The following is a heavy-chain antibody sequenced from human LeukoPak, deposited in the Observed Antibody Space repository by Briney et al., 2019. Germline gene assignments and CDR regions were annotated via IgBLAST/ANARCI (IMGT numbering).Heavy chain of an antibody. D-gene: IGHD6-6*01. V-gene: IGHV3-15*01. Sequence: GGSLRLTCAACGFTFIYDGMTWVRQAPGKGLEWVGRIKSKTDGGTADYAAPVQGRFIISRDDSKNMLYLQMNSLETEDTAVYYCTTIRVCWRQGSLVTVSS. CDR1: GFTFIYDG. CDR2: IKSKTDGGTA. J-gene: IGHJ4*02. CDR3: TTIRVC.